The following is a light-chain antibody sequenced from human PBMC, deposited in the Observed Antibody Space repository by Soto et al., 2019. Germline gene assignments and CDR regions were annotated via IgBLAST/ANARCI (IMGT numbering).Light chain of an antibody. CDR2: RDS. V-gene: IGLV3-9*01. J-gene: IGLJ3*02. Sequence: SYELTQPLSVSVALGQTARITCGGNNIGSKNVHWYQQKPGQAPVLVIYRDSNRTSGIPERFSGSNSGNTATLTISRAQGGDEADYYCQVWDSSTARVFGGGTKLTVL. CDR3: QVWDSSTARV. CDR1: NIGSKN.